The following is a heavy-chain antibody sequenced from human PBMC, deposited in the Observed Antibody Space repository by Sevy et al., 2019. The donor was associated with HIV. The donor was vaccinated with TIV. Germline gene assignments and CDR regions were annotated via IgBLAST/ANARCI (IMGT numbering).Heavy chain of an antibody. D-gene: IGHD4-17*01. V-gene: IGHV3-23*01. Sequence: GGSLRPSCAAPGSTLRRTGIIWFGQAPGKGLEWVSGIRGSGFSTNYADAGKGRFTISRDNSKNTLYLQMNSLRGEDTAVYYCAKDPDDTYDYGEHSDYWGQGTLVTVSS. CDR3: AKDPDDTYDYGEHSDY. CDR2: IRGSGFST. CDR1: GSTLRRTG. J-gene: IGHJ4*02.